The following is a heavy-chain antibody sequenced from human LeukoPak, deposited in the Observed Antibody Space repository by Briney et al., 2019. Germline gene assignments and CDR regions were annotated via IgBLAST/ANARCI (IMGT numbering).Heavy chain of an antibody. CDR3: AKGGAYYYDSSGYFSI. J-gene: IGHJ3*02. D-gene: IGHD3-22*01. CDR1: GFTFDDYA. Sequence: GGSLRLSCAASGFTFDDYAMHWVRQAPGKGLEWVSGISWNSGSTYYADSAKGRFTISRDNSKNTLYLQMNSLRAEDTAVYYCAKGGAYYYDSSGYFSIWGQGTMVTVSS. CDR2: ISWNSGST. V-gene: IGHV3-23*01.